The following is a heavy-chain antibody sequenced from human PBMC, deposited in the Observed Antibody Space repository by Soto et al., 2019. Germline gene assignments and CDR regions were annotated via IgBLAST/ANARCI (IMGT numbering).Heavy chain of an antibody. J-gene: IGHJ5*02. V-gene: IGHV3-33*08. CDR2: IWYDGSNK. CDR1: GGSFSGYY. Sequence: PSETLSPTCAVYGGSFSGYYWTWVRQAPGKGLEWVAVIWYDGSNKYYADSVKGRFTISRDNSKNTLYLQMNSLRAEDTAVYYCARDQAGWTNWFDPWGQGTLVTVSS. CDR3: ARDQAGWTNWFDP. D-gene: IGHD6-19*01.